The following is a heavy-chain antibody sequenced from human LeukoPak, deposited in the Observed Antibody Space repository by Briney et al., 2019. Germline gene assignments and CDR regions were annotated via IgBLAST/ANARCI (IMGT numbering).Heavy chain of an antibody. CDR2: IYHSGST. J-gene: IGHJ4*02. V-gene: IGHV4-30-2*01. Sequence: PSETLSLTCAVSGGSISSGGYSWSWIRQPPGKGLEWIGYIYHSGSTYYNPSLRGRVSISVYRSKNQFSLKLSSVAAADTAVYYCARQYGSGSYVDYWGQGTLVTVSS. CDR3: ARQYGSGSYVDY. CDR1: GGSISSGGYS. D-gene: IGHD3-10*01.